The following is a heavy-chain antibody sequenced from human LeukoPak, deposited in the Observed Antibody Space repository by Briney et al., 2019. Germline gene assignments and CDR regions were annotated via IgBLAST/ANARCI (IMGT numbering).Heavy chain of an antibody. J-gene: IGHJ5*02. CDR1: GYTFTSYY. CDR2: INPSGGST. V-gene: IGHV1-46*01. D-gene: IGHD3-10*01. CDR3: AKEYGSGSQTAENWFDP. Sequence: ASVKVSCKASGYTFTSYYMHWVRQAPGQGLEWMGIINPSGGSTSYEQKFQGRVTMTRDTSTSTVYMELSSLRSEDTAVYYCAKEYGSGSQTAENWFDPWGQGTLVTVSS.